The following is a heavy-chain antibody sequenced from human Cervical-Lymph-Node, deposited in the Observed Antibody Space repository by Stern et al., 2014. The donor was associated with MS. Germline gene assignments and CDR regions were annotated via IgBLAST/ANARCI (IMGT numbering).Heavy chain of an antibody. J-gene: IGHJ3*02. Sequence: VQLGQSGTEMKKPGSSVKVSCKASGGTFSSYTISWVRQAPGQGLEWMGRIIPIIGLATYAQKFQGRVTITADKSSSTAYMELSSLRSEDTAVYYCARPRDIAAVDDAFDIWGQGTMVTVSS. D-gene: IGHD6-13*01. V-gene: IGHV1-69*09. CDR1: GGTFSSYT. CDR3: ARPRDIAAVDDAFDI. CDR2: IIPIIGLA.